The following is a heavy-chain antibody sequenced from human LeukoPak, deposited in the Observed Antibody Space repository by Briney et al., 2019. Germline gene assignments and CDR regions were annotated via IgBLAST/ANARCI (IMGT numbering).Heavy chain of an antibody. Sequence: SETLSLTCTVSGGSISSYYWSWIRQPPGKGLEWIGYIYYSGSTNYNPSLKGRVTISVDTSKNQFSLKLSSVTAADTAVYYCARPGGDHYGDYVLGSDWYFDLWGRGTLVTVSS. V-gene: IGHV4-59*01. CDR2: IYYSGST. CDR3: ARPGGDHYGDYVLGSDWYFDL. D-gene: IGHD4-17*01. J-gene: IGHJ2*01. CDR1: GGSISSYY.